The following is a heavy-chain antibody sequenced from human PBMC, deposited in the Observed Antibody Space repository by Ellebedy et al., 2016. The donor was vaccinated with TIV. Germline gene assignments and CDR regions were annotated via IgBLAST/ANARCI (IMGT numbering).Heavy chain of an antibody. CDR1: GFTFSSYS. Sequence: PGGSLRLSCAASGFTFSSYSMNWVRQAPGKGLEWVSYISSSSTIYYADSVKGRFTISRDNAKNSLYLQMNSLRDEDTAVYYCARSVRGVTPFDYWGQGTLVTVSS. J-gene: IGHJ4*02. D-gene: IGHD3-10*01. CDR3: ARSVRGVTPFDY. V-gene: IGHV3-48*02. CDR2: ISSSSTI.